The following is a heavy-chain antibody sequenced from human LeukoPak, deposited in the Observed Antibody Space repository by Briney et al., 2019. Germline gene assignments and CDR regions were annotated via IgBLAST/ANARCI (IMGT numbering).Heavy chain of an antibody. CDR2: IYYSGTT. CDR3: VKVGTGAIDY. CDR1: GGSISGYY. Sequence: SETLSLTCAVCGGSISGYYWGWIRQPPGKGLEWIGYIYYSGTTNYNPSLKSRVTISVDTSKNQFSLNLLFVTAADPAVYFCVKVGTGAIDYWGQGTLVTVSS. D-gene: IGHD1-1*01. J-gene: IGHJ4*02. V-gene: IGHV4-59*01.